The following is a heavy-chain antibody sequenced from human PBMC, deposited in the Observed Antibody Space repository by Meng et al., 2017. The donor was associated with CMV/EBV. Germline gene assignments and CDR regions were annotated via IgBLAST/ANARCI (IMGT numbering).Heavy chain of an antibody. V-gene: IGHV4-61*01. D-gene: IGHD2-2*01. CDR1: GYSISSGYY. Sequence: GSLRLSCTVSGYSISSGYYWGWIRQPPGKGLEWIGYIYYSGSTNYNPSLKSRVTISVDTSKNQFSLKLSSVTAADTAVYYCARGRGFCSSTSCYSRYYYYYGMDVWGQGTTVTVSS. J-gene: IGHJ6*02. CDR3: ARGRGFCSSTSCYSRYYYYYGMDV. CDR2: IYYSGST.